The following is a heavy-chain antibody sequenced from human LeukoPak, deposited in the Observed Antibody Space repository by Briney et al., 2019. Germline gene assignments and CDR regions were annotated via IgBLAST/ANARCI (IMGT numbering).Heavy chain of an antibody. CDR2: INTNTGNP. Sequence: ASVKVSCKASGYTFTSYAMNWVRQAPGQGLEWMGWINTNTGNPTYAQGFTGRFVFSLDTSVSTAYLQISSLKAEDTAVYYCARGSVGAHYVLYHGYYFDYWGQGTLVTVSS. V-gene: IGHV7-4-1*02. CDR3: ARGSVGAHYVLYHGYYFDY. J-gene: IGHJ4*02. CDR1: GYTFTSYA. D-gene: IGHD3-10*02.